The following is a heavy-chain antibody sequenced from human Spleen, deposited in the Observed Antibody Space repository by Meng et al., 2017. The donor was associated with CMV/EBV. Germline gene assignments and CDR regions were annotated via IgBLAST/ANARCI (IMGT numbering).Heavy chain of an antibody. Sequence: SCAASGLTVSNKYMSWVRQAPGKGLEWVSVIYSGGSTYYADSVKGRFSISRDNSKNTLYLQMNSLRAEDTAMYYCARLLDGGYWFFDLWGRGTLVTVSS. V-gene: IGHV3-53*01. CDR1: GLTVSNKY. CDR3: ARLLDGGYWFFDL. D-gene: IGHD1-1*01. CDR2: IYSGGST. J-gene: IGHJ2*01.